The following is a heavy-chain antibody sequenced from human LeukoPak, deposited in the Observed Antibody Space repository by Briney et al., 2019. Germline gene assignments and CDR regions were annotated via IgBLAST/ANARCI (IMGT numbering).Heavy chain of an antibody. J-gene: IGHJ3*02. V-gene: IGHV3-11*04. CDR1: GFIFRDYY. CDR2: ISGDSVDK. CDR3: ARRDWVSGAVRASDI. Sequence: GGFLRLSCAGSGFIFRDYYMSWIRQAPGKGLEWVSYISGDSVDKYYVDSVRGRFSISRDNAKKSMYLQMRGLRAEDTAIYYCARRDWVSGAVRASDIWGQGTMVTVSS. D-gene: IGHD3-3*01.